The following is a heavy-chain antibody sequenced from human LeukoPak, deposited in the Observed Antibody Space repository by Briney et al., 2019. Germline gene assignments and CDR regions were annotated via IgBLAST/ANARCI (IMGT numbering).Heavy chain of an antibody. CDR2: ISYDGTDE. CDR1: GFIFSYYA. D-gene: IGHD1-7*01. J-gene: IGHJ4*02. CDR3: ARGGVVTGTKYALEY. Sequence: GGSLRLSCTASGFIFSYYAMHWVRQAPGKGLEWVAIISYDGTDENFADSVEGRFTISRDNSMNTLYLQMNSLRHEDTAVYFCARGGVVTGTKYALEYWGQGTMVTVSS. V-gene: IGHV3-30*01.